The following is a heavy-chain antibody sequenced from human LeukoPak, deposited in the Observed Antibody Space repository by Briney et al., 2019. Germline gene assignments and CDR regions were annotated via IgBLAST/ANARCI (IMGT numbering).Heavy chain of an antibody. Sequence: LETLSLTCTVSGGSISSYYWSWIRQPAGKGLEWIGRIYTSGSTNYNPSLKSRVTMSVDTSKNQFSLKLSSVTAADTAVYYCARDVGVYQLLYNWFDPWGQGTLVTVSS. CDR3: ARDVGVYQLLYNWFDP. CDR2: IYTSGST. J-gene: IGHJ5*02. V-gene: IGHV4-4*07. D-gene: IGHD2-2*01. CDR1: GGSISSYY.